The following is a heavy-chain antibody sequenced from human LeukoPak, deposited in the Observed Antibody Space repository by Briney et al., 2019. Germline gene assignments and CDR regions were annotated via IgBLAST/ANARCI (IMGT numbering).Heavy chain of an antibody. CDR3: ARAERMDV. J-gene: IGHJ6*02. V-gene: IGHV1-2*02. Sequence: ASVKVSCKASGYTFTGYYIYWVRQAPGQGLEWMGWINPNSGGTNCAQKFQDRVTMTRDTSISAAYMELSRLRSDDTAIYYCARAERMDVWGQGTTVTVSS. CDR2: INPNSGGT. CDR1: GYTFTGYY. D-gene: IGHD1-1*01.